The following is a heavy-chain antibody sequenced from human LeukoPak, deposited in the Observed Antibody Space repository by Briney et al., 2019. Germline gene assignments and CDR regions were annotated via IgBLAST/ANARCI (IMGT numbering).Heavy chain of an antibody. D-gene: IGHD3-9*01. Sequence: GGSLRLSCAASGFPFSSRVMSWVRQAPGKGLEWIAYINHNGEAIYYPEFVKGRFIISRDNAKNTLFLQMNDLRDEDTAVYYCARDYDWALDFWGQGTRVTVSS. CDR3: ARDYDWALDF. J-gene: IGHJ4*02. CDR1: GFPFSSRV. CDR2: INHNGEAI. V-gene: IGHV3-48*02.